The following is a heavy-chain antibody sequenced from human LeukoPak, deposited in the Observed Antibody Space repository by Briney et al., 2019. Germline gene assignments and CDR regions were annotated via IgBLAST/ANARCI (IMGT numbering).Heavy chain of an antibody. D-gene: IGHD3-16*02. CDR1: GGSISSGGYY. Sequence: SQTLSLTCTVSGGSISSGGYYWSWIRQHPGQGLEWIGYIYYSGSTYYNPSLKSRVTISVDTSKNQFSLKLSSVTAADTAVYYCARGSYDYVWGSYRPLNWFDPWGQGTLVTVSS. J-gene: IGHJ5*02. CDR3: ARGSYDYVWGSYRPLNWFDP. V-gene: IGHV4-31*03. CDR2: IYYSGST.